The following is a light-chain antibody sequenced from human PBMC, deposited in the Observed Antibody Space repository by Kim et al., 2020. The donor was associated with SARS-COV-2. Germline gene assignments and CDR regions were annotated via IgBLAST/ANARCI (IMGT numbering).Light chain of an antibody. CDR1: QDISNY. Sequence: SASVGDIVTIACQASQDISNYLIWYQQKPGKAPKLLIYAASNLQTGVPSRFSGSGSGTDFAFTISSLQPEDIATYYCQQYHNLPYTFGQGTKLEI. CDR2: AAS. CDR3: QQYHNLPYT. V-gene: IGKV1-33*01. J-gene: IGKJ2*01.